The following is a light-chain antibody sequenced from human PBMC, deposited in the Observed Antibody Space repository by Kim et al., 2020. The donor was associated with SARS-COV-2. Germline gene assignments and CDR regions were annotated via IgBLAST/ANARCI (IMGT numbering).Light chain of an antibody. Sequence: GGTCTPAGRLSSGSVSTSSYPGWCQQTPGQAPRTLIYITNTRSSGVPDRFSGSILGDKTALTITGAQADDESDYYCVLYMGSGIWVFGGGTKLTVL. V-gene: IGLV8-61*01. J-gene: IGLJ3*02. CDR3: VLYMGSGIWV. CDR2: ITN. CDR1: SGSVSTSSY.